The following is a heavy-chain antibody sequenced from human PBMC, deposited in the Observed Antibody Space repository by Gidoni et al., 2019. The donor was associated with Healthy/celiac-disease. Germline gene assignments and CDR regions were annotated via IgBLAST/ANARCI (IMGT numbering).Heavy chain of an antibody. CDR3: AIPQGSSWGWFDP. D-gene: IGHD6-13*01. CDR1: GSSFTSYW. Sequence: EVQLVQSGAEVKKPGDSLRVSCKASGSSFTSYWISWVRQMPGQGLGWMGGVVPSDSHPNYSPSFQGHVTISADKSISTAYLQWSSRKASDIAMYYCAIPQGSSWGWFDPWGQGTLVTVSS. CDR2: VVPSDSHP. V-gene: IGHV5-10-1*03. J-gene: IGHJ5*02.